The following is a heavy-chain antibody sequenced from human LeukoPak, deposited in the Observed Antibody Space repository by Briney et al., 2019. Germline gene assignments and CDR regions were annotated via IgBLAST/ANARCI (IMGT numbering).Heavy chain of an antibody. J-gene: IGHJ3*02. CDR2: ISGSGGST. Sequence: GGSLRLSCAASGFTFSSYAMSWVRQAPGKGLEWVSAISGSGGSTYYADSVKGRFTISRDNSKNTLYLQMNSLRAEDTAVYYCAPTRKLSPRYCSGGSCSSGLDAFDIWGQGTMVTVSS. V-gene: IGHV3-23*01. CDR1: GFTFSSYA. CDR3: APTRKLSPRYCSGGSCSSGLDAFDI. D-gene: IGHD2-15*01.